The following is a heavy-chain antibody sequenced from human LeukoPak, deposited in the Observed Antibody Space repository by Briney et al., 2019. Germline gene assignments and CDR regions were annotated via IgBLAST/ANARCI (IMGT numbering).Heavy chain of an antibody. CDR2: INPNSGGT. J-gene: IGHJ6*03. CDR1: GYTFTGYY. Sequence: GASVKVSCTASGYTFTGYYMHWVRQAPGQGLEWMGWINPNSGGTNYAQKFQGRVTMTRDTSISTAYMELSRLRSDDTAVYYCARGVTPYYYYYMDVWGKGTTVTVSS. CDR3: ARGVTPYYYYYMDV. V-gene: IGHV1-2*02. D-gene: IGHD2-21*02.